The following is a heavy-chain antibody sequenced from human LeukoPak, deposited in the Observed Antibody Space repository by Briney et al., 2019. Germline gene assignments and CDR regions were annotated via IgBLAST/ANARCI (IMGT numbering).Heavy chain of an antibody. V-gene: IGHV1-8*03. CDR2: MNPNSGNT. D-gene: IGHD4-17*01. CDR1: GGTFSSYA. Sequence: ASVKVSCKASGGTFSSYAISWVRQAPGQGLEWMGGMNPNSGNTGYAQKFQGRVTITRNTSISTAYMELSSLRSEDTAVYYCARGPLRRYYMDVWGKGTTVTVSS. CDR3: ARGPLRRYYMDV. J-gene: IGHJ6*03.